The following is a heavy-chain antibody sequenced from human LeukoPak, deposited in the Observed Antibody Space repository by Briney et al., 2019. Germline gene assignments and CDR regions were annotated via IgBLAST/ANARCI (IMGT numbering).Heavy chain of an antibody. CDR3: ARFYCSISDCYGQTNWFDP. V-gene: IGHV1-2*02. J-gene: IGHJ5*02. Sequence: ASVTVSCKAAGYTFTVHYLHWVRQAPGQGLEWMGWINPKSGGSNYAPNFDCMFTMTMDTSITTPYIQLHRLTSDDTAVYYCARFYCSISDCYGQTNWFDPWGQGTLVTVSS. CDR2: INPKSGGS. CDR1: GYTFTVHY. D-gene: IGHD2-2*01.